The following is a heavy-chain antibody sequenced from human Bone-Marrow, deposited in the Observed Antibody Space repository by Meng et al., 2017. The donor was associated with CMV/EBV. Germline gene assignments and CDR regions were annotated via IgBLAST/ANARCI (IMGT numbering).Heavy chain of an antibody. CDR2: ISGSGDST. CDR1: GFTFSSYV. Sequence: GESLKISCAASGFTFSSYVMNWVRQAPGKGLEWVSSISGSGDSTYYADSVKGRFTISRDNSKNTLYLQMNSLRAEDMAVYYCARVLGEYSGSWGTMDVWGQGPTVTVSS. CDR3: ARVLGEYSGSWGTMDV. V-gene: IGHV3-23*01. J-gene: IGHJ6*02. D-gene: IGHD1-26*01.